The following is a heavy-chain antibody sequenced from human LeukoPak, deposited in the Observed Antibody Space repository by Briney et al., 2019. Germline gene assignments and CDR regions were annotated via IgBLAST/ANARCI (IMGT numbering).Heavy chain of an antibody. CDR1: GYPFTGYY. CDR3: ARLSRSGYSCDY. V-gene: IGHV1-2*02. CDR2: INPNSGDT. J-gene: IGHJ4*02. D-gene: IGHD3-3*01. Sequence: ASVKVSCKASGYPFTGYYLHWVRQAPGQGLEWMGWINPNSGDTNYAQNFQGRVTMTRDASINTAYMELSRLRSDDTAVYYCARLSRSGYSCDYWGQGTLVTVSS.